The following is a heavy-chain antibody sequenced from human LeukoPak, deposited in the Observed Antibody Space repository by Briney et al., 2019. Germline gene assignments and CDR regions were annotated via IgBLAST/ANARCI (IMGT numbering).Heavy chain of an antibody. Sequence: ASVKVSCKASGYTFTSYGISWVRQAPGQGLEWMGWIGAYNGNTNYAQKLQGRVTMTTDTSTSTAYMELRSLRSDDTAVYYCARDREEGYYYDSSGYYRWGQGTLVTVSS. CDR2: IGAYNGNT. J-gene: IGHJ4*02. V-gene: IGHV1-18*01. CDR3: ARDREEGYYYDSSGYYR. CDR1: GYTFTSYG. D-gene: IGHD3-22*01.